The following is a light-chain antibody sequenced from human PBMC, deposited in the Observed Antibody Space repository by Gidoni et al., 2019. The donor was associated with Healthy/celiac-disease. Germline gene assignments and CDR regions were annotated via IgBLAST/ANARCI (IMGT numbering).Light chain of an antibody. J-gene: IGKJ3*01. Sequence: DSGMTQSPLSLPVTPGEPASISCRSSQSLLHSNGYNYLDWYQQKPGQSPQLLIYLGSNRASGVPDRFSGSGSGTDFTLKISRVEAEDVGVYYCMQALQTPLFTFGPGTKVDIK. CDR2: LGS. V-gene: IGKV2-28*01. CDR3: MQALQTPLFT. CDR1: QSLLHSNGYNY.